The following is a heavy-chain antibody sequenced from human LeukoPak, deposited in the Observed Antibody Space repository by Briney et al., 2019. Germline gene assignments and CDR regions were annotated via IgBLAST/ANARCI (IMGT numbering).Heavy chain of an antibody. V-gene: IGHV3-30*03. CDR2: ISYDGSNK. J-gene: IGHJ4*02. CDR3: ALPGHY. CDR1: GFTFSSYG. Sequence: GGSLRLSCAASGFTFSSYGMHWVRQAPGKGLEWVAVISYDGSNKYYADSVKGRFTISRDNSKNTLYLQMNSLRDEDTAVYYCALPGHYWGQGTLVTVSS.